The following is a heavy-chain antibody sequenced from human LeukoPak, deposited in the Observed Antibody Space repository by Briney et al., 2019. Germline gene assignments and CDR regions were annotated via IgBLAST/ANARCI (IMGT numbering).Heavy chain of an antibody. V-gene: IGHV3-7*03. CDR3: ARGGGLDV. Sequence: GGSLRLSCTSSGFIFSSHWMNWVRQAPGKGPEWVANIKYDGSEQYYVDSVKGRFSISRDNTKNLLYLQMNSLRVEDTAVYFCARGGGLDVWGQGATVTVSS. J-gene: IGHJ6*02. CDR1: GFIFSSHW. CDR2: IKYDGSEQ. D-gene: IGHD3-16*01.